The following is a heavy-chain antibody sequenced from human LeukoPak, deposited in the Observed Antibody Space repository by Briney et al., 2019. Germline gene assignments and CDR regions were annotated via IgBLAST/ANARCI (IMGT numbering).Heavy chain of an antibody. D-gene: IGHD3-10*01. CDR3: ARWGEYYYYMDV. CDR1: GGSISSYY. Sequence: SETLSLTCTVSGGSISSYYWSWIRQPPGKGLEWIGYIYYSGSTNYNPSLKSRVTISVDTSKNQFSLKLSSVTAADTAVYYCARWGEYYYYMDVWGKGTTVTVSS. V-gene: IGHV4-59*01. J-gene: IGHJ6*03. CDR2: IYYSGST.